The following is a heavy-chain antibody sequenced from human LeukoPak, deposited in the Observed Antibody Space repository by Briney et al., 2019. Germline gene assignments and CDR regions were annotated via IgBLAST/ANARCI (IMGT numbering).Heavy chain of an antibody. CDR2: ISGSGGST. V-gene: IGHV3-23*01. CDR3: AKDPGYCSGGSCYYFDY. Sequence: QPGGSLRLSCAASGFTFSSYAMSWVRQAPGKGLEWVSAISGSGGSTYYADSVKGRFTISRDNSKSTLYLQMNSLRAEDTAVYYCAKDPGYCSGGSCYYFDYWGQGTLVTVSS. D-gene: IGHD2-15*01. CDR1: GFTFSSYA. J-gene: IGHJ4*02.